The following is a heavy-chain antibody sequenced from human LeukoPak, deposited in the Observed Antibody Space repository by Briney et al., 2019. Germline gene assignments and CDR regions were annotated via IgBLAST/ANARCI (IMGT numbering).Heavy chain of an antibody. V-gene: IGHV1-18*04. CDR2: ISAYNGNT. J-gene: IGHJ4*02. Sequence: GASVKVSCKASGYTFTGYYMHWVRQAPGQGLEWMGWISAYNGNTNYAQKLQGRVTMTTDTSTSTAYMELRSLRSDDTAVYYCARVDGDSSGPYYFDYWGQGTLVTVSS. D-gene: IGHD3-22*01. CDR1: GYTFTGYY. CDR3: ARVDGDSSGPYYFDY.